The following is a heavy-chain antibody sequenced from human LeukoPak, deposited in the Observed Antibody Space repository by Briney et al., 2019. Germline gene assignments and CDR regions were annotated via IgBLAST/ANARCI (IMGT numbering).Heavy chain of an antibody. CDR1: GGTFSSYT. D-gene: IGHD3-22*01. CDR3: ARSLDYYDSSGSQGQIDY. J-gene: IGHJ4*02. V-gene: IGHV1-69*02. CDR2: IIPILGIA. Sequence: GSSVKVSCKASGGTFSSYTISWVRQAPGQGLEWMGRIIPILGIANYAQKFQSRVTITADKSTSTAYMELSSLRSEDTAVYYCARSLDYYDSSGSQGQIDYWDQGTLVTVSS.